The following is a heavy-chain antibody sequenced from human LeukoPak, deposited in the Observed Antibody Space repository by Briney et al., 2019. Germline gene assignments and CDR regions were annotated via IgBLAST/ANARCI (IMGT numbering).Heavy chain of an antibody. D-gene: IGHD2-2*01. V-gene: IGHV3-30*04. J-gene: IGHJ5*01. CDR1: GFTFSTYA. CDR3: ARDYSSTSVLDS. CDR2: ISYDGSKK. Sequence: GRPLRLSCAASGFTFSTYALHWVRQAPGKGLEWVAVISYDGSKKYYADSLKGRFTISRDNSKNTLFLQMNSLRAEDTAVYYCARDYSSTSVLDSWGQGTLVTVSS.